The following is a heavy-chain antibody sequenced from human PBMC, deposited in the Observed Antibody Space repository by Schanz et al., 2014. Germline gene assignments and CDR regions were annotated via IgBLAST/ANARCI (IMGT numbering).Heavy chain of an antibody. J-gene: IGHJ3*02. V-gene: IGHV3-23*01. CDR3: AKCIGWYGRCAFDI. CDR1: GFTFRNYA. CDR2: ISGSGGST. Sequence: VQLLESGGGLVQPGGSLKLSCSASGFTFRNYALSWVRQAPGKGLAWVSAISGSGGSTYYADSVRGRFTFSRDNSKNTLYLQMNSLIAEDTAVYYCAKCIGWYGRCAFDIWGQGTMVTVSS. D-gene: IGHD6-19*01.